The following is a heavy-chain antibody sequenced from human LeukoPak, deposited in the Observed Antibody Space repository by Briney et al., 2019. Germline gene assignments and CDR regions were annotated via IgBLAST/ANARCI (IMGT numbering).Heavy chain of an antibody. D-gene: IGHD2-21*01. J-gene: IGHJ4*02. CDR1: GYRFTSYW. Sequence: GESLKISCKGSGYRFTSYWIGWVRQMPGKGLEWMGIIYPGDSDTRYSPSFQGQVTISADKSISTAYLQWSSLKASDTAMYYCARHVHCGGDCYPYYFDYWGQGTLVTVSS. V-gene: IGHV5-51*01. CDR3: ARHVHCGGDCYPYYFDY. CDR2: IYPGDSDT.